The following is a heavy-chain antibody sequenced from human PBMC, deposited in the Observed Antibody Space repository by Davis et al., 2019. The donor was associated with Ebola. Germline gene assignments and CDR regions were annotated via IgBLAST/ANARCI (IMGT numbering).Heavy chain of an antibody. Sequence: MPSETLSLTCAVYGGSFSGYYWSWIRQPPGKGLEWIGEINHSGSTNYNPSLKSRVTISVDTSKNQFSLKLSSVTAADTAVYYCARQRWLQSPITWYFDLWGRGTPVTVSS. CDR2: INHSGST. D-gene: IGHD5-24*01. J-gene: IGHJ2*01. CDR3: ARQRWLQSPITWYFDL. CDR1: GGSFSGYY. V-gene: IGHV4-34*01.